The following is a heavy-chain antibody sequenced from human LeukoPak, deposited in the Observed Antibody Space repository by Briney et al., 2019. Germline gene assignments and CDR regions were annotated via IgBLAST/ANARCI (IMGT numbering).Heavy chain of an antibody. CDR1: GFTFDDYG. V-gene: IGHV3-20*04. J-gene: IGHJ4*02. CDR2: INWNGGST. Sequence: GGSLRLSCAASGFTFDDYGMSWVRQAPGKGLEWVSGINWNGGSTGYADSVKGRFTISRDNAKNTLFLLMNSLRAEDTAVYYCAKVGLTVTTILDYFDYWGQGTLVTVSS. D-gene: IGHD4-11*01. CDR3: AKVGLTVTTILDYFDY.